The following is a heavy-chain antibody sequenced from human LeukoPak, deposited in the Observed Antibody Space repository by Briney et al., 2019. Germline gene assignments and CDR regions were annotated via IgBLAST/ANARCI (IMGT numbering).Heavy chain of an antibody. CDR2: MNPNSGNT. CDR3: ATSSSSWRNDAFDI. V-gene: IGHV1-8*01. CDR1: GYTLTSYD. D-gene: IGHD6-13*01. Sequence: ASVKVSCKASGYTLTSYDINWVRQATGQGLERMGWMNPNSGNTGYAQKFQGRVTMTRNTSISTAYMGLSSLRSEDTAVYYCATSSSSWRNDAFDIWGQGTMVTVSS. J-gene: IGHJ3*02.